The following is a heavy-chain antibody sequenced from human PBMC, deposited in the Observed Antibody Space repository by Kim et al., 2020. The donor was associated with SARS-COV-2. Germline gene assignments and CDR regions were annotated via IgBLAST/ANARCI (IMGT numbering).Heavy chain of an antibody. V-gene: IGHV3-21*01. J-gene: IGHJ6*04. CDR1: GFTFSSYS. CDR2: ISSSSSYI. Sequence: GGSLRLSCAASGFTFSSYSMNWVRQAPGKGLEWVSSISSSSSYIYYADSVKGRFTISRDNAKNSLYLQMNSLRAEDTAVYYCARDPRTKYYYGSGSRKDYYYYYGMDVWGKGTTVTVSS. D-gene: IGHD3-10*01. CDR3: ARDPRTKYYYGSGSRKDYYYYYGMDV.